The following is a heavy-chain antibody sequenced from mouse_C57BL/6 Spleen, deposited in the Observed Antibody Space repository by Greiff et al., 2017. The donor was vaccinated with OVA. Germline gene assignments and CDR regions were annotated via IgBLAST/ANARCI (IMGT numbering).Heavy chain of an antibody. CDR2: FYPGSSSQ. D-gene: IGHD2-5*01. V-gene: IGHV1-62-2*01. J-gene: IGHJ4*01. CDR1: GYTFTEYT. CDR3: ARHEGYSNYVAMDY. Sequence: QVQLKESGAELVKPGASVKLSCKASGYTFTEYTIHWVKQRSGPGLGWIGWFYPGSSSQNYSEKIKNKATLTADKSTSTVYMELSRLTSEDAAVYYCARHEGYSNYVAMDYWGQGTSVTVSS.